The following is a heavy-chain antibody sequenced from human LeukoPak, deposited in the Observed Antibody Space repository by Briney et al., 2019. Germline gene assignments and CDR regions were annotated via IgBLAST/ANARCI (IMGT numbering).Heavy chain of an antibody. CDR3: ARALLYCSGSSCCRTRFDY. V-gene: IGHV3-48*03. J-gene: IGHJ4*02. Sequence: GVSLRLSGAASGFTLSSYDMNWVRQAPGKGLEGRSYLSSGETIYYANSVKGRFTISRDTAKNPLYLQMNSLADDDTAVYYCARALLYCSGSSCCRTRFDYWGQGTLVTASS. D-gene: IGHD2-15*01. CDR1: GFTLSSYD. CDR2: LSSGETI.